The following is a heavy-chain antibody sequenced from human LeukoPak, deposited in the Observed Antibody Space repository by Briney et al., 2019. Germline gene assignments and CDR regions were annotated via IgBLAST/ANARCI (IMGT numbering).Heavy chain of an antibody. J-gene: IGHJ4*02. CDR2: IYHSGST. CDR3: ARERTGRSNIDY. Sequence: SETLSLTCTVSGGSISSSSYYWGWIRQPPGKGLEWIGSIYHSGSTYYNPSLKSRVTISVDTSKNQFSLKLSSVTAADTAVYYCARERTGRSNIDYWGQGTLVTVSS. CDR1: GGSISSSSYY. D-gene: IGHD3-10*01. V-gene: IGHV4-39*07.